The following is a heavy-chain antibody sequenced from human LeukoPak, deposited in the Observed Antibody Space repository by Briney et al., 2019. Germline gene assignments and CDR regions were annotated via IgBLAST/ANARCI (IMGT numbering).Heavy chain of an antibody. CDR3: ARTPKVYCSGGSCYPDY. CDR1: GFTFSGYA. J-gene: IGHJ4*02. V-gene: IGHV3-23*01. CDR2: ISGGGGST. D-gene: IGHD2-15*01. Sequence: GGSLRLSCAASGFTFSGYALSWVRQAPGKGLEWVSAISGGGGSTYYADSVKGRFTISRDNSKNTLYLQMNSLRAEDTAVYYCARTPKVYCSGGSCYPDYWGQGTLVTVSS.